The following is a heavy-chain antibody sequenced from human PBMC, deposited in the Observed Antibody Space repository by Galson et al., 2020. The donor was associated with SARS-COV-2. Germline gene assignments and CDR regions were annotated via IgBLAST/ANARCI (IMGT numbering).Heavy chain of an antibody. D-gene: IGHD3-16*01. CDR1: VFSLSTSGVG. CDR3: AHAGDRLGELRS. V-gene: IGHV2-5*01. Sequence: SGPTLVKPTQTLTTTCTYSVFSLSTSGVGVGWIRQPPRKAMEWLALIYWNDDKRNSPSLKSRLTITKDTSKNQVVLTMTNMDPVDTATYYWAHAGDRLGELRSWGQGTLVSVSS. CDR2: IYWNDDK. J-gene: IGHJ5*02.